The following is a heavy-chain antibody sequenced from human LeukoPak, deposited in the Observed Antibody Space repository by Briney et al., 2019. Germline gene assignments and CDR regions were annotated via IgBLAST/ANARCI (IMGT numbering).Heavy chain of an antibody. Sequence: SETLSLTCTVSGVSISGSSYFWGWVRQPPGKGLEWIGSIYSSGSTYYNPSLKSRVTISVDTSKNQFSLRLTSVTAADTSVYYCARCAAMEDDYFDSWGPGTLVTVSS. CDR2: IYSSGST. CDR3: ARCAAMEDDYFDS. D-gene: IGHD2-2*01. J-gene: IGHJ4*02. V-gene: IGHV4-39*01. CDR1: GVSISGSSYF.